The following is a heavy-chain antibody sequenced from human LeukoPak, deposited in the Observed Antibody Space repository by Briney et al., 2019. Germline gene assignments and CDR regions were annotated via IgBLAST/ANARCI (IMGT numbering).Heavy chain of an antibody. J-gene: IGHJ4*02. Sequence: GRSLRLSCAASGFTFSSYGMHWVRQAPGKGLEWVAVISYDGSNKYYADSVKGRFTISRDNSKNTLYLQMNSLRAEDTAVYYCARDLRIAAPDYWGQGTLVTVSS. D-gene: IGHD6-6*01. CDR1: GFTFSSYG. V-gene: IGHV3-30*03. CDR3: ARDLRIAAPDY. CDR2: ISYDGSNK.